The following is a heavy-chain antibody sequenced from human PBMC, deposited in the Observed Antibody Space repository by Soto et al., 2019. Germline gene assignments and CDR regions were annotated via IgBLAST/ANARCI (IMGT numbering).Heavy chain of an antibody. V-gene: IGHV3-64D*06. J-gene: IGHJ4*02. CDR1: GFTFSIYA. Sequence: PGGSLRLSCSASGFTFSIYAMHWVRQAPGKGLEYVSSISTNGGSTDYADSVKGRFTISRDNSKNTVYLQMSSLRVEDTAVYYCVKGEYYYDSGGYYPFDYWGQGTLVTVSS. CDR2: ISTNGGST. D-gene: IGHD3-22*01. CDR3: VKGEYYYDSGGYYPFDY.